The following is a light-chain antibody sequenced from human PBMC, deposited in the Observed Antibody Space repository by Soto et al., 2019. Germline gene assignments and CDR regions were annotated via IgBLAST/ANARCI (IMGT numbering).Light chain of an antibody. J-gene: IGLJ2*01. CDR2: EVS. V-gene: IGLV2-8*01. CDR1: SSDVGGYNY. Sequence: QSVLTQPPSASGSPGQSVTISCTGTSSDVGGYNYVSWYQQHPGKAPKLMIYEVSKRPSGVPDRFSGSKSGNTASLTVSGLQAEDEADYYCSSYAGSNICFGGGTKLTAL. CDR3: SSYAGSNIC.